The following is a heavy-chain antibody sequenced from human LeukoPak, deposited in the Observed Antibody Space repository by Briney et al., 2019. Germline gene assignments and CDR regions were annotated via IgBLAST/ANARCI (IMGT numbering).Heavy chain of an antibody. CDR3: ASGWSITGWYNNWFDP. CDR2: IIPILGIA. V-gene: IGHV1-69*04. Sequence: EASVKVSCKASRGTFSSYAISWVRQAPGQGLEWMGRIIPILGIANYAQKFQGRVTMTRDTSITTVYMELSRLRSDDTAVYFCASGWSITGWYNNWFDPWGQGTLVTVSS. D-gene: IGHD6-19*01. J-gene: IGHJ5*02. CDR1: RGTFSSYA.